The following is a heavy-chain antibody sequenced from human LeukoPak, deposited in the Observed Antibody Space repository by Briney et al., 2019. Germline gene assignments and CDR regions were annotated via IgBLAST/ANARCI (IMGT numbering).Heavy chain of an antibody. Sequence: PGGSLRLSCAASGFTFSSNSMVWVRQAPGKGLEWVAVIWYDGSNKYYADSVKGRFTISRDNSKNTLYLQMNSLRAEDTAVYYCARDGPITMIVYHFDYWGQGTLVTVSS. J-gene: IGHJ4*02. CDR1: GFTFSSNS. D-gene: IGHD3-22*01. V-gene: IGHV3-33*08. CDR3: ARDGPITMIVYHFDY. CDR2: IWYDGSNK.